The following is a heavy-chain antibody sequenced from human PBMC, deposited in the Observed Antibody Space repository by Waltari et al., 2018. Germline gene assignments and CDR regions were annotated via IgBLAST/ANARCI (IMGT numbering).Heavy chain of an antibody. CDR2: IRYDGSNK. CDR1: GFTFSSYG. V-gene: IGHV3-30*02. J-gene: IGHJ4*02. CDR3: AREAAAGALDY. D-gene: IGHD6-13*01. Sequence: QVQLVESGGGVVQPGGSLRLSCAASGFTFSSYGMHWVRQAPGKGLEWVAFIRYDGSNKYYADSVKGRFTISRDNSKNSLYLQMNSLRAEDTAVYYCAREAAAGALDYWGQGTLVTVSS.